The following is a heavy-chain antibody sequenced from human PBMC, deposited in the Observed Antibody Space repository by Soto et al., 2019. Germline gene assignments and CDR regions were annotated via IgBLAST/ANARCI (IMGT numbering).Heavy chain of an antibody. CDR2: IYPDDSDT. J-gene: IGHJ6*02. D-gene: IGHD3-9*01. CDR1: GYGFSSYW. CDR3: ARNSLTGYYNYYYSMDV. V-gene: IGHV5-51*01. Sequence: PGESLKISCKSSGYGFSSYWIAWVRLMPGKGLEWMGSIYPDDSDTKYSPSFQGQVTISADKSISAAYLQWSSLKASDTAIYYCARNSLTGYYNYYYSMDVWGQGTTATVSS.